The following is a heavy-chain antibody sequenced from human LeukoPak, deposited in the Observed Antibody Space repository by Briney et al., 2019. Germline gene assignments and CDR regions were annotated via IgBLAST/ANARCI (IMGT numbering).Heavy chain of an antibody. V-gene: IGHV1-2*02. CDR1: GYTFTDYY. D-gene: IGHD3-10*01. CDR3: ARVRGSGNYYTGAFDH. Sequence: ASVKVSCKASGYTFTDYYMHWVRQAPGQGLEWMGWINPNSGGTNYAQKFQGRVTMTRDTSISTAYMELSRLRSDDTAVYYCARVRGSGNYYTGAFDHWGQGTLVTVSS. CDR2: INPNSGGT. J-gene: IGHJ4*02.